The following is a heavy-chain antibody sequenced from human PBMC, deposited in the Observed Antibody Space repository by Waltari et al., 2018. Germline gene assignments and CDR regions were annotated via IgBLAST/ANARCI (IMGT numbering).Heavy chain of an antibody. CDR2: IMNSGAGT. V-gene: IGHV3-23*01. CDR1: GFTFGTYA. J-gene: IGHJ4*02. D-gene: IGHD6-6*01. CDR3: AKTIGQVVGASFHN. Sequence: EVHLLESGGGLVQPGGSLRLSCAASGFTFGTYAMSWVRQAPGKGLGWVSLIMNSGAGTYNADSVKGRFTISRDNSKNTLYLQMNSLRADDTATYYCAKTIGQVVGASFHNWGQGTLVTVSS.